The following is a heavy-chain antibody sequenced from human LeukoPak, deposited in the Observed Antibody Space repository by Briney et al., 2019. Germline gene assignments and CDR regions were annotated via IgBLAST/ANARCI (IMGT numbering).Heavy chain of an antibody. CDR1: GFTFSSYA. D-gene: IGHD3-22*01. J-gene: IGHJ6*02. CDR3: AKDLGYSDDSSGWPNYYYGMDV. CDR2: ISGSGGST. V-gene: IGHV3-23*01. Sequence: GGSLRLSCAASGFTFSSYAMSWVRQAPGKGLEWVSAISGSGGSTYYADSVKGRFTISRDNSKNTLYLQMNSLRAEDTAVYYCAKDLGYSDDSSGWPNYYYGMDVWGQGTTVTVSS.